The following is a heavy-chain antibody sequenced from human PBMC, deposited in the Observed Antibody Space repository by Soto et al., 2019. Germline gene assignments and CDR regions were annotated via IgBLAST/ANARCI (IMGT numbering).Heavy chain of an antibody. CDR3: ATNQYQQQMVN. J-gene: IGHJ4*02. CDR1: GYTFTGYY. CDR2: VTPKTGGA. Sequence: GASVKVSCKASGYTFTGYYMHWVLQAPGRGLEWLGWVTPKTGGAMVPLNFQGRITMTSDTSTSTAYMELSSLRSDDTALYFCATNQYQQQMVNWGQGTLVTVSS. V-gene: IGHV1-2*02. D-gene: IGHD1-1*01.